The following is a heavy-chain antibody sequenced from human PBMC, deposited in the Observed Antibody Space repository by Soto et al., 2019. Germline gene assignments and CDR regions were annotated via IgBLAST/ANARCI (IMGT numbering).Heavy chain of an antibody. CDR1: GYTFTSYA. J-gene: IGHJ6*03. Sequence: QVQLMQSGAEVKKPGASVKVSCKASGYTFTSYAMHWVRQAPGQRLEWMGWINAGNGNTKYSQKFQGRVTITRDTSASTAYMELSSLRSEDTAVYYCARVGELSDVYYYYYMDVWGKGTTVTVSS. CDR2: INAGNGNT. D-gene: IGHD3-10*01. V-gene: IGHV1-3*01. CDR3: ARVGELSDVYYYYYMDV.